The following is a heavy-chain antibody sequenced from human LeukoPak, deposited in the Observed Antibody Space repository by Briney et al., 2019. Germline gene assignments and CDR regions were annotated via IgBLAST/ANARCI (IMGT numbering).Heavy chain of an antibody. CDR2: ISAYNGKT. J-gene: IGHJ3*02. CDR3: ARATERRITMIVVVIDAFDT. V-gene: IGHV1-18*01. D-gene: IGHD3-22*01. CDR1: GYTFSSYG. Sequence: ASVKVSGKASGYTFSSYGISWVRQAPGQGLEWMGWISAYNGKTNYAQKLQGRATMTTDTSTSTAYMELRSLRSDDTAVYYCARATERRITMIVVVIDAFDTWGQGTMVTVSS.